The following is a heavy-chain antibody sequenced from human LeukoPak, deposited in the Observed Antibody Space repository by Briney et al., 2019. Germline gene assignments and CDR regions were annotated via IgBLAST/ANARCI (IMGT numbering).Heavy chain of an antibody. Sequence: PGGSLRLSCAASGFTFTSYGMSWVRQAPGQGLEWMGWISAYNGNTNYAQKLQGRVTMTTDTSTSTAYMELRSLRSDDTAVYYCARGESAVEYCSGGSCYLYYYYYMDVWGKGTTVTISS. D-gene: IGHD2-15*01. CDR3: ARGESAVEYCSGGSCYLYYYYYMDV. CDR1: GFTFTSYG. V-gene: IGHV1-18*01. J-gene: IGHJ6*03. CDR2: ISAYNGNT.